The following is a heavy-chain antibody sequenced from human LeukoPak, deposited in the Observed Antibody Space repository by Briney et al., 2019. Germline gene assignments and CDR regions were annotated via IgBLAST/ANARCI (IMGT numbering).Heavy chain of an antibody. J-gene: IGHJ3*02. CDR3: ARQGYSGYDLADAFDI. V-gene: IGHV5-51*01. CDR1: GYSFSTYW. Sequence: GESLKISCKGSGYSFSTYWIGWVRQMPGKGLEGMGIIYPGDSDTRYSPSFQGQVTISADKSISTAYLQWSSLKASDTAMYYCARQGYSGYDLADAFDIWGQGTMVTVSS. D-gene: IGHD5-12*01. CDR2: IYPGDSDT.